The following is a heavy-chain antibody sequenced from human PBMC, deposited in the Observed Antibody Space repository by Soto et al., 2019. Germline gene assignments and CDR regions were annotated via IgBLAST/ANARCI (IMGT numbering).Heavy chain of an antibody. D-gene: IGHD4-17*01. J-gene: IGHJ3*02. V-gene: IGHV3-11*06. CDR2: ISSSSTYT. CDR1: GFTFSDYY. Sequence: QVQLVESGGDLVKPGGSLRLSCAASGFTFSDYYINWIRQAPGKGLEWVSYISSSSTYTNYADSVKGRFTISRDNAKNSLFLKMNSLRAEDTAVYYCARVRGLLRSHDAFDIWGQGTMVTVSS. CDR3: ARVRGLLRSHDAFDI.